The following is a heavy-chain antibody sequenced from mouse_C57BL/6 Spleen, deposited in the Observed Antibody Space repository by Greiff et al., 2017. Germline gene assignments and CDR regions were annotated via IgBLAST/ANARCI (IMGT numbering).Heavy chain of an antibody. CDR1: GHTFTSYW. CDR3: AGGDYYGSSYD. CDR2: INPSRGYT. Sequence: QVQLQQSGAELAKPGASVMLSCKASGHTFTSYWMHWVKQRPGQGLERIGYINPSRGYTKYNQKFKEKATLAADECSSTAYMQLSSLSYADSAVYYCAGGDYYGSSYDWGQGTTLT. D-gene: IGHD1-1*01. J-gene: IGHJ2*01. V-gene: IGHV1-7*01.